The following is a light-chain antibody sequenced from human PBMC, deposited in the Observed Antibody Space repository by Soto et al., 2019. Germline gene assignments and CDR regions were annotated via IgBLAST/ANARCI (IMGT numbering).Light chain of an antibody. CDR2: DVS. CDR3: SSYTSSSLNV. Sequence: QSALTKPASVSGSPGQSITISCTGTSSDVGGYNYVSWYQQHPGKAPKLMIYDVSNRPSGVSSRFSGSKSGNTASLTISGLQAEDEADYYCSSYTSSSLNVFGTGTKLTVL. CDR1: SSDVGGYNY. J-gene: IGLJ1*01. V-gene: IGLV2-14*01.